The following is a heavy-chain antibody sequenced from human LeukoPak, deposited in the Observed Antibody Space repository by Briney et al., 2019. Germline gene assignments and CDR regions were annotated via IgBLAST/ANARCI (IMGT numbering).Heavy chain of an antibody. CDR3: AKDKRLWFGEANFDY. CDR1: GFTFSSYG. CDR2: ISYDGSNK. Sequence: PGGSLRLSCAASGFTFSSYGMHWVRQAPGKGLEWVAVISYDGSNKYYADSVKGRFTISRDNSKNTLYLQMNSLRAEATAVYYCAKDKRLWFGEANFDYWGQGTLVTVSS. J-gene: IGHJ4*02. D-gene: IGHD3-10*01. V-gene: IGHV3-30*18.